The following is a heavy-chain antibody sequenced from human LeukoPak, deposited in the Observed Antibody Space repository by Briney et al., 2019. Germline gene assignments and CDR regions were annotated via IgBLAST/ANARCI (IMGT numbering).Heavy chain of an antibody. V-gene: IGHV3-30*02. CDR2: IRYDGSQK. CDR3: VKEGGLMIRRYYDY. Sequence: GGSLRLSCVTSGFTFSSYAMHWVRQAPGKGLVWVAFIRYDGSQKSYADSVKGRFTISRDNSKNTLYLHMSSLRVDDTAVYYCVKEGGLMIRRYYDYWGQGTLVTVSS. J-gene: IGHJ4*02. CDR1: GFTFSSYA. D-gene: IGHD3-16*01.